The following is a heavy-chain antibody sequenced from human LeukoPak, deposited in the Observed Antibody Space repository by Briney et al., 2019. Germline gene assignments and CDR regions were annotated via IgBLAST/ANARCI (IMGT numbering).Heavy chain of an antibody. D-gene: IGHD3-10*01. CDR3: ARSNVLLWFGSWGDY. CDR1: GYTFTSYG. V-gene: IGHV1-18*04. J-gene: IGHJ4*02. Sequence: ASVKVSCKASGYTFTSYGISWVRQAPGQGLEWMGWISAYNGNTNYAQKLQGRVTKTTDTSTSTAYMELRSLRSDDTAVYYCARSNVLLWFGSWGDYWGQGTLVTVSS. CDR2: ISAYNGNT.